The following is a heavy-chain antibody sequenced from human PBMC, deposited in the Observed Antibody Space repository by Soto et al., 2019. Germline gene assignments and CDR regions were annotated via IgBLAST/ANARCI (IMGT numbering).Heavy chain of an antibody. D-gene: IGHD2-15*01. CDR3: ARSPPATIYCSGGSCYSTFDY. V-gene: IGHV1-69*02. J-gene: IGHJ4*02. CDR1: GGTFSSYT. Sequence: QVQLVQSGAEVKKPGSSVKVSCKASGGTFSSYTISWVRQAPGQGLEWMGRIIPIRGIANYAQKFQGRVTITADKSTSTAYMELSSLRSEDTAVYYCARSPPATIYCSGGSCYSTFDYWGQGTLVTVSS. CDR2: IIPIRGIA.